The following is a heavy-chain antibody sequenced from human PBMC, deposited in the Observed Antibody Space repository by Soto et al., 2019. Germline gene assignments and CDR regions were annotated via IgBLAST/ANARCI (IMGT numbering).Heavy chain of an antibody. Sequence: EVQLVESGGGLVQPGGSLRLSCAASGFTFSSYSMNWVRQAPGKGLEWISYISSSSSTIYYEDAVKGRFTISRDNAKNTLYVQMNRRRAEYTAVNYCSGANYYGSPGDVCFWGQGTPVTVSS. D-gene: IGHD3-10*01. V-gene: IGHV3-48*01. J-gene: IGHJ4*02. CDR1: GFTFSSYS. CDR2: ISSSSSTI. CDR3: SGANYYGSPGDVCF.